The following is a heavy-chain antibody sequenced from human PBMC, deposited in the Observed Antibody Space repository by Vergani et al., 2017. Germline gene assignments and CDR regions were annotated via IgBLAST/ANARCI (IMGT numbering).Heavy chain of an antibody. Sequence: EVQLLQSGGGVIQPGGSVRLSCAASGFTFSACPMTWVRQAPGKGLEWVSAISARYPGTYYADSVKGRFTISRDNSKNMLYLQMNRLRAGDTAVYYCARLSXDTTPYYQGGYDCWVQGTLVSVSS. CDR1: GFTFSACP. V-gene: IGHV3-23*01. J-gene: IGHJ4*02. CDR3: ARLSXDTTPYYQGGYDC. CDR2: ISARYPGT. D-gene: IGHD3-22*01.